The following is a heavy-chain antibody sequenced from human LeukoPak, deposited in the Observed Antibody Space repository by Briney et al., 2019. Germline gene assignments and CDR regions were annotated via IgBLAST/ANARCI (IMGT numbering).Heavy chain of an antibody. CDR1: GYTFTGYY. Sequence: GASVKVSCKASGYTFTGYYMHWVRQAPGQGLEWMGRINPNSGGTNYAQKFQGRVTMTRDTSISTAYMELSRLRSDDTAVYYCARGVRSSTNWFDPWGQGTLVTVSS. CDR2: INPNSGGT. J-gene: IGHJ5*02. CDR3: ARGVRSSTNWFDP. V-gene: IGHV1-2*06. D-gene: IGHD2-2*01.